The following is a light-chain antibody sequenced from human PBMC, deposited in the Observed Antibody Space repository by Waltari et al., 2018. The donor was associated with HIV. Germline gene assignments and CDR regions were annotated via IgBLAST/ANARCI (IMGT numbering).Light chain of an antibody. J-gene: IGLJ3*02. V-gene: IGLV1-51*01. CDR1: SSNIGNDY. CDR3: GTWDRTLGGGV. CDR2: DNT. Sequence: QSVLTQPPSVSASPGPKVTISCSRSSSNIGNDYVSWYQHVPGAAPRLLIYDNTKRPSGIPDRFSGSKSGTSATLAITGLQTGDEADYYCGTWDRTLGGGVFGGGTKLTVL.